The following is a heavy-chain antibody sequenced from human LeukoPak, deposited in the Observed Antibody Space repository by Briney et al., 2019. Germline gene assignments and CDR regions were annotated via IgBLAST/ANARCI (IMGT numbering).Heavy chain of an antibody. V-gene: IGHV3-48*01. Sequence: PGGSLRLSCAASGFTFSCYSMNWVRQATGKGLEWVSYISSSSTIYYADSVKGRFTISRDNAKNSLYLQMNSMSAEDTAVYYCSRVLHKRNYDSTTYYGYWGQGTLVTVSS. CDR2: ISSSSTI. CDR3: SRVLHKRNYDSTTYYGY. J-gene: IGHJ4*02. CDR1: GFTFSCYS. D-gene: IGHD3-22*01.